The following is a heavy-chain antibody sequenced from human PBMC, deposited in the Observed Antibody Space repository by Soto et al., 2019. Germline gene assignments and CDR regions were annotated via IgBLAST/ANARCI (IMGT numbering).Heavy chain of an antibody. CDR2: ISYDGDDK. J-gene: IGHJ6*02. CDR1: GFTFSHYA. CDR3: AKDLPSIAETHYAMDV. D-gene: IGHD2-15*01. V-gene: IGHV3-30*18. Sequence: GGSLRLSCAASGFTFSHYAVRWVRQAPGKGPEWVATISYDGDDKYYADYVKGRFTITRDNSYSTLYLQMKGLRAEDTSVYYFAKDLPSIAETHYAMDVWGQGTTVTVSS.